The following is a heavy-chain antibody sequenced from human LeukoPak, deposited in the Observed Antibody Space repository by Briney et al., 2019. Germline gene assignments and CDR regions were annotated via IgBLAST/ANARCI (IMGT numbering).Heavy chain of an antibody. J-gene: IGHJ4*02. CDR2: ISWNSGSI. CDR3: AKGPRWDITMVQGLVDY. D-gene: IGHD3-10*01. CDR1: GFTFDDYA. V-gene: IGHV3-9*01. Sequence: GRPLRLSCAASGFTFDDYAMHWVRQAPGQGLEWVSGISWNSGSIGYADSVKGRFTISRDNAKNSLYLQMNSLRAEDTALYYCAKGPRWDITMVQGLVDYWGQGTLVTVSS.